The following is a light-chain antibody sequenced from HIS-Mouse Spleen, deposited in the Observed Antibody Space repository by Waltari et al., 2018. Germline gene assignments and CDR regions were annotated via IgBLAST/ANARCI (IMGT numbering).Light chain of an antibody. CDR3: CSYAGSYTGV. CDR1: SSDVGGYNY. J-gene: IGLJ1*01. V-gene: IGLV2-11*01. Sequence: QSALTQPRSVSGSPGQSVTISCTVTSSDVGGYNYVPWYQQHPGKAPKLMIYDVSKRPSGVPDRFSGSKSGNTASLTISGLQAEDEADYYCCSYAGSYTGVFGTGTKVTVL. CDR2: DVS.